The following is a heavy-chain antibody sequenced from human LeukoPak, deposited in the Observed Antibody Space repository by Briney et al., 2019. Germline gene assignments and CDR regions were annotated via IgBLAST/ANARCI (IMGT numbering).Heavy chain of an antibody. J-gene: IGHJ6*02. V-gene: IGHV3-30-3*01. CDR3: ARASPEVTRYRSSTSCYPASYYYGMDV. Sequence: GGSLRLSCAASGFTFSSYAMHWVRQAPGKGLEWVAVISYDGSNKYYADSVKGRFTISRDNSKNTLYLQMNSLRAEDTAVYYCARASPEVTRYRSSTSCYPASYYYGMDVWGQGTTVTVSS. CDR1: GFTFSSYA. D-gene: IGHD2-2*01. CDR2: ISYDGSNK.